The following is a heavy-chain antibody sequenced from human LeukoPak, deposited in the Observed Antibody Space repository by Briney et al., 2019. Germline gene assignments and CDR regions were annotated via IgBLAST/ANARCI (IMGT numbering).Heavy chain of an antibody. CDR1: GYTFTSYY. D-gene: IGHD6-13*01. CDR3: ASTIAAADPLDY. V-gene: IGHV1-46*01. Sequence: ASVKVSCKASGYTFTSYYMHWVRQAPGQGLEWMGIINPSGGSTSYAQKFQGRATMTRDTSTSTVYMELSSLRSEDTAVYYCASTIAAADPLDYWGQGTLVTVSS. J-gene: IGHJ4*02. CDR2: INPSGGST.